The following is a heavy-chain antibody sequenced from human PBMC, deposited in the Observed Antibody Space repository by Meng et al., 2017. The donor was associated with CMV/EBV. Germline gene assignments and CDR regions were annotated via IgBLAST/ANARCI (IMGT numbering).Heavy chain of an antibody. Sequence: GGSLRLSCTASGFTFNTYEMNWVRQAPGKGLEWVSYISSNGNTIFYADFVKGRFTVSRDNPKNSLYLQMNSLRADDTAVYYCARWYCSTTSSLFDYWGQGALVTVSS. CDR1: GFTFNTYE. J-gene: IGHJ4*02. CDR3: ARWYCSTTSSLFDY. CDR2: ISSNGNTI. D-gene: IGHD2-2*01. V-gene: IGHV3-48*03.